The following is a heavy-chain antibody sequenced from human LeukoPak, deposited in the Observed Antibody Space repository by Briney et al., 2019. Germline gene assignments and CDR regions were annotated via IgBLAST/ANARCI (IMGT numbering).Heavy chain of an antibody. D-gene: IGHD4-23*01. CDR1: GGSISSYY. CDR3: ARGRYGGNSGFFDY. J-gene: IGHJ4*02. V-gene: IGHV4-59*01. CDR2: IYHSGST. Sequence: SETLSLTCTVSGGSISSYYWSWIRQPPGKGLEWIGHIYHSGSTNDNPSLKSRVTISVDTSKNQFSLKLSSVTAADTAVYYCARGRYGGNSGFFDYWGQGALVTVSS.